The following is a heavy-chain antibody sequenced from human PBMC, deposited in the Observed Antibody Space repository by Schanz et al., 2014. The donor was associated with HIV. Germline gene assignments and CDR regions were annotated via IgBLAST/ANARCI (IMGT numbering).Heavy chain of an antibody. CDR3: AREGPTVTPGYYYGMDV. Sequence: QVQLVESGGGVVQPGRSLRLSCAASGFTFRNYGMHWVRQAPGKGLEWVAVVWYDGSKRYYADSVKGRFTISRDNSKNRLFLQMNSLRAEDRALYYCAREGPTVTPGYYYGMDVWGQGTTVTVSS. V-gene: IGHV3-33*01. CDR2: VWYDGSKR. CDR1: GFTFRNYG. J-gene: IGHJ6*02. D-gene: IGHD4-17*01.